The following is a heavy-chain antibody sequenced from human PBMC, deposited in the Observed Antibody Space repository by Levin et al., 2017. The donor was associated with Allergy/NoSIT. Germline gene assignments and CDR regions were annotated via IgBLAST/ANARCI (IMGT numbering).Heavy chain of an antibody. CDR1: GFTFDDYA. Sequence: PGGSLRLSCAASGFTFDDYAMHWVRQAPGKGLEWVSGISWNSGSIGYADSVKGRFTISRDNAKNSLYLQMNSLRVEDTALYYCARKADSSSRDRGAFDIWGQGTMVTVSS. J-gene: IGHJ3*02. D-gene: IGHD6-13*01. CDR3: ARKADSSSRDRGAFDI. CDR2: ISWNSGSI. V-gene: IGHV3-9*01.